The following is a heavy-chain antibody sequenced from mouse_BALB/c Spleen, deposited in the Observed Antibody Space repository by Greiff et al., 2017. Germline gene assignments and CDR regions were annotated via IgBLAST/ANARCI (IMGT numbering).Heavy chain of an antibody. Sequence: EVQGVESGGDLVKPGGSLKLSCAASGFTFSSYGMSWVRQTPDKRLEWVATISSGGSYTYYPDSVKGRFTISSDTANNTLYLEMSSLKSEETAMYYWARPYDYDGGGYYYAMDYWGQGTSVTVSS. CDR3: ARPYDYDGGGYYYAMDY. D-gene: IGHD2-4*01. J-gene: IGHJ4*01. CDR1: GFTFSSYG. CDR2: ISSGGSYT. V-gene: IGHV5-6*01.